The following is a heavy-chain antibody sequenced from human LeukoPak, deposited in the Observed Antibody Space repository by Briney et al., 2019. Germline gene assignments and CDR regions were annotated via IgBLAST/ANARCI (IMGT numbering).Heavy chain of an antibody. J-gene: IGHJ4*02. V-gene: IGHV1-2*02. CDR2: INPNSGGT. D-gene: IGHD3-10*02. Sequence: ASGKVSCKAPGYTFTGYYMHWVRQAPGQGLEWMGWINPNSGGTNYAQKFQGRVTMTRDTSISTAYIELSRLRSDDTAVYYCARYVGVQGTYYFYYWGQGTLVTVSS. CDR1: GYTFTGYY. CDR3: ARYVGVQGTYYFYY.